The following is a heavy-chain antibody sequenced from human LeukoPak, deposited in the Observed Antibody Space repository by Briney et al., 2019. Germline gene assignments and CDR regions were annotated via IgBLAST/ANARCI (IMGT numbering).Heavy chain of an antibody. CDR3: AKLTNSGYDSAPFDY. D-gene: IGHD5-12*01. CDR2: IIPIFGTA. V-gene: IGHV1-69*01. Sequence: GSSVKVSCKASGGTFSSYAISWLRQAPGRGREWMGGIIPIFGTANYAQKFQGRVTITADESTGTAYMELSSLRSEDTAVYYCAKLTNSGYDSAPFDYWGQGTLVTVSS. CDR1: GGTFSSYA. J-gene: IGHJ4*02.